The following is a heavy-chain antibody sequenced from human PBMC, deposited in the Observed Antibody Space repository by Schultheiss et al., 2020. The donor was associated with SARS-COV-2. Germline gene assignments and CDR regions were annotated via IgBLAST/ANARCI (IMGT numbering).Heavy chain of an antibody. D-gene: IGHD5-12*01. Sequence: GGSLRLSCAASGFTFSSYAMHWVRQAPGKGLEWVSSISSSSSYIYYADSVKGRFTISRDNAKNSLYLQMNSLRAEDTAVYYCARASSGYVLDSIDYWGQGTLVTVSA. CDR2: ISSSSSYI. CDR3: ARASSGYVLDSIDY. CDR1: GFTFSSYA. J-gene: IGHJ4*02. V-gene: IGHV3-21*01.